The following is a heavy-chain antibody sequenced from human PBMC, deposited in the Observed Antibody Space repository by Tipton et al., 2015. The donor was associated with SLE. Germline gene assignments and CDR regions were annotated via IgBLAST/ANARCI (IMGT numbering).Heavy chain of an antibody. D-gene: IGHD3-10*01. CDR1: GGSISSYY. CDR3: AGMYYYGSGSSGPPRY. Sequence: LRLSCTVSGGSISSYYWSWVRQPPGKGLEWIGYIYTSGSTNYNPSLKSRVTISVDTSKNQFALKLSSVTAADTAVYYCAGMYYYGSGSSGPPRYWGQGTLVTVSS. V-gene: IGHV4-4*08. CDR2: IYTSGST. J-gene: IGHJ4*02.